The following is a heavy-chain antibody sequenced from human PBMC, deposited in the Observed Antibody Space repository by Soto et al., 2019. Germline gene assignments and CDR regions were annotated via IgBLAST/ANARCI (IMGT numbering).Heavy chain of an antibody. V-gene: IGHV4-30-4*01. CDR3: ARWLGYGPHFDY. CDR1: GGSISSGDYY. J-gene: IGHJ4*02. Sequence: QVQLQESGPGLVKPSQTLSLTCTVSGGSISSGDYYWSWIRQPPGKVLEWIGYIYYSGSTYYNPSLKSRMTISVDTSKNQFSLKLTSVTAADTAVYYCARWLGYGPHFDYWGQGTLVTVSS. D-gene: IGHD5-12*01. CDR2: IYYSGST.